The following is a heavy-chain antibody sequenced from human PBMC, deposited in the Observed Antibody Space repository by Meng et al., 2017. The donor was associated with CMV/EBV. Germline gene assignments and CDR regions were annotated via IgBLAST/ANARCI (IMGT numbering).Heavy chain of an antibody. V-gene: IGHV1-18*01. CDR1: GYTFTSYG. D-gene: IGHD3-3*01. J-gene: IGHJ6*02. Sequence: ASVKVSCKASGYTFTSYGISWVRQAPGQGLEWMGWISAYNGNTNYAQKLQGRVTMTTDTSTSTAYMELRSLRSDDTAVYYCAREGQLEWFRISSYGRDVWGQGTTVTVSS. CDR3: AREGQLEWFRISSYGRDV. CDR2: ISAYNGNT.